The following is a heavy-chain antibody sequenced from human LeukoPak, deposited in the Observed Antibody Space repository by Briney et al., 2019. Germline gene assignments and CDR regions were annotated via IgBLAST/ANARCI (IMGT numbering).Heavy chain of an antibody. V-gene: IGHV4-31*03. Sequence: SQTLSLTCTVSGGSISSGGYYWSWLRQHPGRGLEWIGYIYYSGSTYYNPSLKSRVTISVDTSKNQFSLKLSSVTAADTAVYYCARDGGWGYYEPWGQGTMVTVSS. CDR3: ARDGGWGYYEP. CDR1: GGSISSGGYY. J-gene: IGHJ3*01. CDR2: IYYSGST. D-gene: IGHD3-22*01.